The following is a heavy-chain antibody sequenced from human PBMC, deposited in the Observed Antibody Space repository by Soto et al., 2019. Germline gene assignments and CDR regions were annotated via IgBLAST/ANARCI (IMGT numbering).Heavy chain of an antibody. J-gene: IGHJ1*01. CDR1: GFTFRSYS. CDR3: ARDNSGWYQDFDFQH. V-gene: IGHV3-48*02. D-gene: IGHD6-19*01. CDR2: ISSSSSTI. Sequence: GGSLRLSCAASGFTFRSYSMNWVRQAPGKGLEWVSYISSSSSTIYYADSVKGRFTISRDNAKNSLYLQMNSLRDEDTAVYYCARDNSGWYQDFDFQHRGQGTLVTVSS.